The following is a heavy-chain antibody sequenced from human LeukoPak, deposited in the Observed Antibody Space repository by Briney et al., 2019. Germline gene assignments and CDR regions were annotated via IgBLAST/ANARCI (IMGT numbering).Heavy chain of an antibody. CDR3: ARRYCSGGTCYSERGAFDI. CDR2: INHSGST. D-gene: IGHD2-15*01. CDR1: GGPFSGYY. Sequence: SETLSLTCAVYGGPFSGYYWSWIRQPPGKGLEWIGEINHSGSTNYNPSLKSRVTISVDTSKNQFSLKLSSVTAADTAVYWCARRYCSGGTCYSERGAFDIWGQGTMVTVSS. J-gene: IGHJ3*02. V-gene: IGHV4-34*01.